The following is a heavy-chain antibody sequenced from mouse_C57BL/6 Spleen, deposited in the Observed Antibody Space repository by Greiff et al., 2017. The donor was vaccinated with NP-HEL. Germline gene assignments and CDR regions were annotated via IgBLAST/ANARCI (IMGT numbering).Heavy chain of an antibody. V-gene: IGHV1-50*01. CDR2: IDPSDSYP. D-gene: IGHD3-2*02. CDR3: ARGGAQVYFDY. J-gene: IGHJ2*01. Sequence: VQLQQPGAELVKPGASVKLSCKASGYTFTSYWMQWVKQRPGQGLEWIGEIDPSDSYPNYNQKFKGKATLTVDTSSSTAYMQLSSLTSEDSAVYYCARGGAQVYFDYWGQGTTLTVSS. CDR1: GYTFTSYW.